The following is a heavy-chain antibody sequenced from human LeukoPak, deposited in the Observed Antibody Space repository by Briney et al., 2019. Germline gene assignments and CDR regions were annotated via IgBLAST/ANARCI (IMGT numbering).Heavy chain of an antibody. CDR2: MNPNSGNT. J-gene: IGHJ5*02. D-gene: IGHD6-19*01. CDR3: ARERSAGRPPNNWFDP. Sequence: GASVKISCKASGYTFTSYDINWVRRATGHGLEWLGWMNPNSGNTDYAQKFQGRVTMTRSTAIDTAYMELSSLRSEDTAVYYCARERSAGRPPNNWFDPWGQGTLVTVSS. CDR1: GYTFTSYD. V-gene: IGHV1-8*01.